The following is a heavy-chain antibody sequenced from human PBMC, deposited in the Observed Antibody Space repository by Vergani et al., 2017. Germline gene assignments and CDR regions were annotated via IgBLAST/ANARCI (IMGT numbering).Heavy chain of an antibody. J-gene: IGHJ5*02. CDR1: GFTFSSYA. Sequence: EVQLLESGGGLVQPGGSLRLSCAASGFTFSSYAMSWVRQAPGKGLEWVSAISGSGGSTYYADSVKGRFTISRDNSKNTLYLQMNSLRAEDTAVYYCAKDRGAIWGXCSSTSCYTGWFDPWGQGTLVTVSS. D-gene: IGHD2-2*02. CDR2: ISGSGGST. CDR3: AKDRGAIWGXCSSTSCYTGWFDP. V-gene: IGHV3-23*01.